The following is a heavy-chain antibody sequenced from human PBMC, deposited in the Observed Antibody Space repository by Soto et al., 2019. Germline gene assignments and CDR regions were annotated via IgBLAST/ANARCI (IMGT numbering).Heavy chain of an antibody. CDR2: IYWDDDK. J-gene: IGHJ3*02. D-gene: IGHD3-3*01. CDR1: GFSLSTSGVG. Sequence: QITLKESGAPLVKPTQTLTLTCTFSGFSLSTSGVGVGWIRQPPGKALEWLALIYWDDDKRYSPSLKSRLTITKDTSKNQVVLTMTNMDPVDTATYYCAHRRGWYYDFWSGYYSDAFDIWGQGTMVTVSS. CDR3: AHRRGWYYDFWSGYYSDAFDI. V-gene: IGHV2-5*02.